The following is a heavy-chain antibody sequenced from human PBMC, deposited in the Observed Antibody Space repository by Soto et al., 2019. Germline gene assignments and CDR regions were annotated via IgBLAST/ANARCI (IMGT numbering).Heavy chain of an antibody. CDR2: IFHSGST. V-gene: IGHV4-4*02. CDR1: GGSISTSNW. CDR3: ARYNRGWRYVDP. Sequence: QVRLQESGPGLVKPSGTLSLTCAVSGGSISTSNWWSWVRQPPGKGLEWIGEIFHSGSTSYNPSLKSRVTISVDKSQNQFSLKLSSVTAADTAVYYCARYNRGWRYVDPWGQGTLVTVSS. D-gene: IGHD6-19*01. J-gene: IGHJ5*02.